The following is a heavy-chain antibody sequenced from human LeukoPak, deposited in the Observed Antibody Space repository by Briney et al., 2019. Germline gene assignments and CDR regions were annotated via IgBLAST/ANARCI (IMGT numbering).Heavy chain of an antibody. D-gene: IGHD5-18*01. CDR2: INPNSGGT. CDR1: AYSFTDYY. CDR3: ARGQYNYGRDWFDP. V-gene: IGHV1-2*02. Sequence: ASVKVSCKASAYSFTDYYMHWVRQAPGQGLEWMGWINPNSGGTNYAQKFQGRVTMTRDTSISTAYMELSRLRSDDTAVYYCARGQYNYGRDWFDPWGQGTLVTVSS. J-gene: IGHJ5*02.